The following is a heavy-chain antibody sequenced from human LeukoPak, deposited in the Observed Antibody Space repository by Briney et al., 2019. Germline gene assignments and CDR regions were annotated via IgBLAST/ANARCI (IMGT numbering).Heavy chain of an antibody. CDR3: ARDQVPAAIRGNWFDP. CDR2: ISSSSSYI. CDR1: GFTFSSYA. J-gene: IGHJ5*02. Sequence: PGGSLRLSCAASGFTFSSYAMSWVRQAPGKGLEWVSSISSSSSYIYYADSVKGRFTISRDNAKNSLYLQMNSLRAEDTAVYYCARDQVPAAIRGNWFDPWGQGTLVTVSS. V-gene: IGHV3-21*01. D-gene: IGHD2-2*01.